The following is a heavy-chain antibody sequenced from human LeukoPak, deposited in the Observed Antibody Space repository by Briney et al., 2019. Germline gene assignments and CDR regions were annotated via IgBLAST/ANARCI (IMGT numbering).Heavy chain of an antibody. D-gene: IGHD2-15*01. CDR1: LGTFISYA. J-gene: IGHJ6*04. CDR2: IIPFFGTA. CDR3: AREIGGGSCYPECGMDV. Sequence: SAVNVSCKGSLGTFISYAISSVGQAPGQEVEGMGGIIPFFGTANYAQRFQGRVTITADKSTSTAYMELTSLRPEDTAVYDCAREIGGGSCYPECGMDVWDKGPTVTVSS. V-gene: IGHV1-69*06.